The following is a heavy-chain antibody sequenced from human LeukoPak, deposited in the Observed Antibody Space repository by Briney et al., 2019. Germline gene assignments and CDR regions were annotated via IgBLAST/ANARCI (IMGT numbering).Heavy chain of an antibody. Sequence: PGGSLRLSCAASGFTFSSYAMSWVRQAPGKGLEWVSAISGSGGSTYYADSVKGRFTISGDNSKNTLYLQMNSLRAEDTAVYYCAKDLEPQWLEGSGLFDPWGQGTLVTVSS. D-gene: IGHD6-19*01. V-gene: IGHV3-23*01. J-gene: IGHJ5*02. CDR3: AKDLEPQWLEGSGLFDP. CDR2: ISGSGGST. CDR1: GFTFSSYA.